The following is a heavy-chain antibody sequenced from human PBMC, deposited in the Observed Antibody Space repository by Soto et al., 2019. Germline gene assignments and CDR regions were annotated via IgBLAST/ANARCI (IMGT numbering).Heavy chain of an antibody. Sequence: PGGSLRLSCAASGFTFSSYSMNWVRQAPGKGLEWVSSISSSSSYIYYADSVKGRFTISRDNAKNSLYLQMNSLRAEDTAVYYCARGIAAGPPRDYWGQGTLVTVSS. D-gene: IGHD6-6*01. J-gene: IGHJ4*02. CDR3: ARGIAAGPPRDY. V-gene: IGHV3-21*01. CDR2: ISSSSSYI. CDR1: GFTFSSYS.